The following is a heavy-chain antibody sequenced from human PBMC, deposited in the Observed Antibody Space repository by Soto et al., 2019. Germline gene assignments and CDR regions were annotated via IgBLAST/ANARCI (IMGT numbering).Heavy chain of an antibody. V-gene: IGHV3-33*06. CDR3: ANAIAVAGTGY. Sequence: PGGALRVSCAASGFTFSSYGMHWVRQAPGKGLEWVAVIWYDGSNKYYADSVKGRFTISRDNSKNTLYLQMNSLRAEDTAVYYCANAIAVAGTGYWGQGTLVTVSS. J-gene: IGHJ4*02. CDR1: GFTFSSYG. D-gene: IGHD6-19*01. CDR2: IWYDGSNK.